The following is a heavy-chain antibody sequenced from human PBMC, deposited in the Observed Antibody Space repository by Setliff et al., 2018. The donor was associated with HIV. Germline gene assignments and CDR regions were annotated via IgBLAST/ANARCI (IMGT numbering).Heavy chain of an antibody. CDR1: GGSVSSGGYY. Sequence: SETLSLTCTVSGGSVSSGGYYWSWIRQHPAKGLEWIGYIHYSGSTYYNPSLKSRLSISLDTSKNQFSLRLRSVTAADTAVYYCARQLGVIDYWGQGTLVTVSS. D-gene: IGHD7-27*01. J-gene: IGHJ4*02. V-gene: IGHV4-31*03. CDR3: ARQLGVIDY. CDR2: IHYSGST.